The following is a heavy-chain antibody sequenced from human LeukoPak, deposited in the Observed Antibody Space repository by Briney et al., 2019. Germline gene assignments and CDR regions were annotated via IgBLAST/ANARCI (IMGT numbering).Heavy chain of an antibody. J-gene: IGHJ4*02. CDR3: ARDSVSQKDIVATIGDY. Sequence: PGGSLRLSCAASGFTFSSYSMNWVRQAPGKGLEWVSSISSSSSYIYYADSVKGRFTISRDNAKNSLYLQMNSLRAEDTAVYYCARDSVSQKDIVATIGDYWGQGTLVTVSS. CDR1: GFTFSSYS. D-gene: IGHD5-12*01. CDR2: ISSSSSYI. V-gene: IGHV3-21*01.